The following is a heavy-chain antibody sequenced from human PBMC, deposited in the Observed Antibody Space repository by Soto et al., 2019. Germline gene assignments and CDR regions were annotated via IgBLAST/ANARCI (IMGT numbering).Heavy chain of an antibody. V-gene: IGHV3-64D*08. J-gene: IGHJ4*02. Sequence: GGSLRLSCSASGFTFSSYAMHWVRQAPGKGLEYVSAISSNGGSTYYADSVKGRFTISRDNSKNTLYLQMSSLRAEDTAVYYCVNPTSISIAAAGAGYWGQGTLVTVSS. D-gene: IGHD6-13*01. CDR3: VNPTSISIAAAGAGY. CDR1: GFTFSSYA. CDR2: ISSNGGST.